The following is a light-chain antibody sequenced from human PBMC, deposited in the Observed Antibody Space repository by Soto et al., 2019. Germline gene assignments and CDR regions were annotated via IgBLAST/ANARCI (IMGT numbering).Light chain of an antibody. CDR3: CSYTPSGTYV. V-gene: IGLV2-8*01. CDR1: SSDVGAYNY. CDR2: DVT. J-gene: IGLJ1*01. Sequence: QSVLTQPPSASGSPGQTVAFSCTGTSSDVGAYNYVSWYQQHPGKAPKLMIYDVTARPSGVPHRFSGSKSGNTASLTVSGLQPEDEADYYCCSYTPSGTYVFGTGTKVTVL.